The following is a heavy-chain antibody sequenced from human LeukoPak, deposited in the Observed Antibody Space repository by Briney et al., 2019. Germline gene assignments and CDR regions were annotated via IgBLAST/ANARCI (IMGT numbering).Heavy chain of an antibody. D-gene: IGHD4-23*01. J-gene: IGHJ6*03. CDR1: GYTFTSYY. CDR3: ARDGCNAPFYYYYIDV. CDR2: INPSVGST. Sequence: ASVKPSCKASGYTFTSYYMHWLRQAPGQRLEWMGIINPSVGSTSYAQKFKGRVTMTRDMSTTTVYMDLSSLRSEDPAVYYCARDGCNAPFYYYYIDVGGKGTTVTVPS. V-gene: IGHV1-46*01.